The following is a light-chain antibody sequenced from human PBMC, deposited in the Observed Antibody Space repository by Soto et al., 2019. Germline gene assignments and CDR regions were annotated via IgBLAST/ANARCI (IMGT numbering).Light chain of an antibody. CDR1: SSDVGYYNY. CDR3: CSYAGSYSRV. V-gene: IGLV2-11*01. Sequence: QSALTQPRSVSGSPGQSATISCTGTSSDVGYYNYVSWYQQYPGQAPKLIIYDVSKRPSGVPDRFSGSKSGNTASLTISGLQVEDDADYYCCSYAGSYSRVFGGGTKLTVL. CDR2: DVS. J-gene: IGLJ3*02.